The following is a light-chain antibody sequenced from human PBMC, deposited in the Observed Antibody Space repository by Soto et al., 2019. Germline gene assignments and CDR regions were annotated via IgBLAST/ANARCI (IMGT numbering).Light chain of an antibody. V-gene: IGKV1-9*01. Sequence: DIQLTQSPSFLSASVGDRVTITCRASQGISSYLAWYQQKPGKAPKLLIYAASTLQSGVPSRFSGSGSGTEFTLTISSLQTEDFATYYCQQLNSYPQNTFGQGTKLEIK. CDR3: QQLNSYPQNT. J-gene: IGKJ2*01. CDR2: AAS. CDR1: QGISSY.